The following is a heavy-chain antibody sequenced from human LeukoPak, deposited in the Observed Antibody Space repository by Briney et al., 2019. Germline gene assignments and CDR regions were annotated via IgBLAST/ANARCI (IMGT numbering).Heavy chain of an antibody. CDR3: PRGDVVVVAATDDDAFDI. Sequence: SVKVSCKASGGTFSRYTISWVRQAPGQRLGWVGGFIPILGIANYAQTFQGRVTHTANKSTSTAYMALSSLRAQDTAGYYCPRGDVVVVAATDDDAFDIWGQGTMVTVSS. V-gene: IGHV1-69*10. D-gene: IGHD2-15*01. CDR1: GGTFSRYT. CDR2: FIPILGIA. J-gene: IGHJ3*02.